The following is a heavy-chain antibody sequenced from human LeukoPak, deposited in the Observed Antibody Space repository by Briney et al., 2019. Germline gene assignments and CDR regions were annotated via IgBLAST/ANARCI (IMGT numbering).Heavy chain of an antibody. J-gene: IGHJ5*02. CDR3: ARATMIVVVITTIHWFDP. V-gene: IGHV4-34*01. CDR1: EFTLSSYA. Sequence: GSLRLSCAASEFTLSSYAMTWVRQPPGKGLEWIGEINHSGSTNYNPSLKSRVTISVDTSKNQFSLKLSSVTAADTAVYYCARATMIVVVITTIHWFDPWGQGTLVTVSS. CDR2: INHSGST. D-gene: IGHD3-22*01.